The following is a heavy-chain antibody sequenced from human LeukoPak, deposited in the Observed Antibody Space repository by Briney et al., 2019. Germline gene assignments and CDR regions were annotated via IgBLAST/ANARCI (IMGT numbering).Heavy chain of an antibody. CDR2: IYYSGST. CDR3: ARRGIAAAGMWGNWFDP. Sequence: SETLSLTCTVSGGSISSSSYYWGWIRQPPGKGLEWIGSIYYSGSTYYNPSLKTRVTISVDTSKNQFSLKLSSLTAADTAVYYCARRGIAAAGMWGNWFDPWGQGTLVTVSS. CDR1: GGSISSSSYY. D-gene: IGHD6-13*01. V-gene: IGHV4-39*01. J-gene: IGHJ5*02.